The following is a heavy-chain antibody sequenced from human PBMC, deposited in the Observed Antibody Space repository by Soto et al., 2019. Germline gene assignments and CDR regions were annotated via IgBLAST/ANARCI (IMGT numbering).Heavy chain of an antibody. CDR3: TRGQKPTQQLVSYYYYGMDF. J-gene: IGHJ6*02. Sequence: QPGGSLRLSCTASGFTFGDYAMSWFRQAPGKGLEWVGFIRSKAYGGTTEYAASVKGRLTISREDSKSIAYLQMNSLKTEDTAVYYCTRGQKPTQQLVSYYYYGMDFWCQGTTVTAPS. V-gene: IGHV3-49*03. D-gene: IGHD6-13*01. CDR2: IRSKAYGGTT. CDR1: GFTFGDYA.